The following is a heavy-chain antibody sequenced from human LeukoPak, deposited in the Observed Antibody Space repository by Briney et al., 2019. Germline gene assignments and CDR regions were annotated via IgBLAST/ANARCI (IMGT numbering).Heavy chain of an antibody. CDR1: YDSVSNYY. D-gene: IGHD3-10*01. Sequence: SETLSLTCTVSYDSVSNYYWSWIRQPPGKGLEWIGSIYHSGSTYYNPSLKSRVTISVDTSKNQFSLKLSSVTAADTAVYYCARAGYGSGSYYGFNYYYMDVWGKGTTVTVSS. CDR2: IYHSGST. J-gene: IGHJ6*03. V-gene: IGHV4-38-2*02. CDR3: ARAGYGSGSYYGFNYYYMDV.